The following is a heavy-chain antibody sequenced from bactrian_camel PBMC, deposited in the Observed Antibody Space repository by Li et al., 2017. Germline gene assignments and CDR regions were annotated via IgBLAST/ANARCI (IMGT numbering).Heavy chain of an antibody. CDR2: ISRNGNT. V-gene: IGHV3S53*01. Sequence: HVQLVESGGGLVQPGGSLRVSCAASGFTRDMGWYRQAPGNECELVSSISRNGNTKYSDSVKGRFTISRDNAKLAVYLQMNSLKPEDTAMYYCANGGWSWAYWGQGTQVTVS. CDR1: GFTRD. D-gene: IGHD7*01. CDR3: ANGGWSWAY. J-gene: IGHJ4*01.